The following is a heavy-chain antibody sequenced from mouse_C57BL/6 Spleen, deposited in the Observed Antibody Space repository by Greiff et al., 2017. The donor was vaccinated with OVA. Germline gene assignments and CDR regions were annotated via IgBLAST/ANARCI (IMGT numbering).Heavy chain of an antibody. Sequence: QVHVKQSGAELVKPGASVKISCKASGYAFSSYWMHWVKQRPGKGLEWIGKIYPGDGDTNYNGKFKGKATLTADKPSSTAYMQLSSLTSEDAAVYFCARYPYDYYAIDYWGQGTSVTVSS. CDR1: GYAFSSYW. J-gene: IGHJ4*01. D-gene: IGHD6-5*01. CDR3: ARYPYDYYAIDY. CDR2: IYPGDGDT. V-gene: IGHV1-80*01.